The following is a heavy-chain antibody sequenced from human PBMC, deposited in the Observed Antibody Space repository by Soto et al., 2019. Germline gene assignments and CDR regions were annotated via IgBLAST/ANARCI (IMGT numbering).Heavy chain of an antibody. CDR2: IYYSGST. V-gene: IGHV4-39*01. D-gene: IGHD6-19*01. Sequence: QLQLQESGPGLVKPSETLSLTCTVSGGSISSSSYYWGWIRQPPGKGLEWIGRIYYSGSTYYNPSLRRRVTIAVGTSKNPFSLKLSSVTAADTAVYYCARAHSGWYNDSWYFDLWGRGTLVTVSS. CDR3: ARAHSGWYNDSWYFDL. J-gene: IGHJ2*01. CDR1: GGSISSSSYY.